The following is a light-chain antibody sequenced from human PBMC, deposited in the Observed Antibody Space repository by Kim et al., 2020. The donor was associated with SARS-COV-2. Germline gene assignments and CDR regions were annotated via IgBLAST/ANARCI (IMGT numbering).Light chain of an antibody. J-gene: IGKJ1*01. V-gene: IGKV1-5*01. CDR2: DAS. CDR3: QQYNSYSPWT. Sequence: DIQMTHSPSTLSASVGDRVTITCRASQGISSWLAWYQQKPGIAPKLLIYDASSLESGVPSRFSGSGSGTEFTLTISSLQPDDFATYYCQQYNSYSPWTFGQGTKVDIK. CDR1: QGISSW.